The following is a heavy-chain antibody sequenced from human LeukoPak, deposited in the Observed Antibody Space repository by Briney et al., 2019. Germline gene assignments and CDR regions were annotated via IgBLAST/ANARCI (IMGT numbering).Heavy chain of an antibody. CDR1: GGSISSGDYY. Sequence: PSETLSLTCTVSGGSISSGDYYWSWIRQPPGKGLEWIGYIYYSGSTYYNPSLKSRVTISVDTSENQFSLKLSSVTAADTAVYYCARASFIAARPGRGMDVWGQGTTVTVSS. CDR2: IYYSGST. V-gene: IGHV4-30-4*01. CDR3: ARASFIAARPGRGMDV. J-gene: IGHJ6*02. D-gene: IGHD6-6*01.